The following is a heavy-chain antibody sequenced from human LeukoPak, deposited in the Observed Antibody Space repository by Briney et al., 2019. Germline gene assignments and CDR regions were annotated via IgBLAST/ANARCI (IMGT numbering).Heavy chain of an antibody. D-gene: IGHD6-13*01. CDR3: ARDRGSSSWVEY. CDR1: GGSISSSSYY. Sequence: SETLSLTCTVSGGSISSSSYYWGWIRQPPGKGLEWIGSIYYSGSTYYNPSLKSRVTMSVDTSKNQFSLKLSSVTAADTAVYYCARDRGSSSWVEYWGQGTLVTVSS. J-gene: IGHJ4*02. V-gene: IGHV4-39*07. CDR2: IYYSGST.